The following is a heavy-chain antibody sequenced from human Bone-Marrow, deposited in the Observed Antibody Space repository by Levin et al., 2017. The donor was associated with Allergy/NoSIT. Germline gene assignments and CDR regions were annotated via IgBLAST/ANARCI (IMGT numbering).Heavy chain of an antibody. J-gene: IGHJ5*02. CDR2: IWYDGTNK. Sequence: GGSLRLSCAASGFKFSDRGMHWVRQAPGKGLEWVGIIWYDGTNKHYADSVKGRFTISRDNSNNTLFLQMDSLSAEDTAIYYCAKSPTLTGYYEWFDPWGQGTLVTVSS. CDR1: GFKFSDRG. V-gene: IGHV3-33*03. CDR3: AKSPTLTGYYEWFDP. D-gene: IGHD3-9*01.